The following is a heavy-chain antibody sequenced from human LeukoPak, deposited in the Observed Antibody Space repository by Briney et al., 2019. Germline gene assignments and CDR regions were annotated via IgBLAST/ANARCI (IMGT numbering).Heavy chain of an antibody. Sequence: ASVKVSCKASGYTFTGYYMHWVRQAPGQGLEWMGWINPNSGGTNYAPNFQGRGTMTRDTSITTAYMELSRLRSDDTAVYYCARDRSSGWYYFDYWGQGTLVTVSS. CDR2: INPNSGGT. V-gene: IGHV1-2*02. J-gene: IGHJ4*02. D-gene: IGHD6-19*01. CDR1: GYTFTGYY. CDR3: ARDRSSGWYYFDY.